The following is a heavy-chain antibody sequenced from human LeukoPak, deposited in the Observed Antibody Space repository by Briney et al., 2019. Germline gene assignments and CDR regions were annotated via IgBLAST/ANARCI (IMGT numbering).Heavy chain of an antibody. J-gene: IGHJ4*02. CDR2: FDPEDGET. Sequence: GASVKVSCKVSGYTLTELSMHWVRQAPGKGLEWMGGFDPEDGETIYAQKFQGRVTMTEDTSTDTAYMELSSLISEDTAVYYCARDHFPYYYDRRDNDPYGRPWDFDSWGQGTLVTVSS. CDR1: GYTLTELS. CDR3: ARDHFPYYYDRRDNDPYGRPWDFDS. D-gene: IGHD3-22*01. V-gene: IGHV1-24*01.